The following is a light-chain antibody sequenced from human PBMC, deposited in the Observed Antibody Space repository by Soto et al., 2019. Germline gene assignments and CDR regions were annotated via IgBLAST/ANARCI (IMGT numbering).Light chain of an antibody. V-gene: IGKV1-39*01. J-gene: IGKJ1*01. CDR1: QSISSY. CDR3: QQSYSTPPWT. Sequence: DIKMYQSPSSLSASVGDRVTITCRASQSISSYLNWYQQKPGKAPKLLIYAASNLQSGVPSRFSGSGSGTDFTLTISSLQPEDFATYFCQQSYSTPPWTFGQGTKVDIK. CDR2: AAS.